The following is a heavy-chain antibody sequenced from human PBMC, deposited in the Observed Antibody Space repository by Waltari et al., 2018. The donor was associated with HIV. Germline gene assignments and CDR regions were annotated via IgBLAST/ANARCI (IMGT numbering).Heavy chain of an antibody. CDR3: VRDDPDHVPIDY. Sequence: EVELREAGGGLVEPGASLNLTCVTSGFTFRRYSFNWVRRRPRDGLEWVASLKRGSAEGSYVDPVKGRFTISRDDSMNTVFLHLDNLKVEDTARYFCVRDDPDHVPIDYWGPGTPVIVSP. CDR2: LKRGSAEG. D-gene: IGHD6-6*01. V-gene: IGHV3-21*02. CDR1: GFTFRRYS. J-gene: IGHJ4*02.